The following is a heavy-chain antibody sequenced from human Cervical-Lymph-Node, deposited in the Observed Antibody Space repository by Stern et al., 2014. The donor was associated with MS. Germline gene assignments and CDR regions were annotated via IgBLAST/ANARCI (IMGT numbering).Heavy chain of an antibody. V-gene: IGHV1-69*01. CDR2: IIPIFGTA. Sequence: VHLVESGAEVKKPGSSVKVSCKASGGTFSSYAIRWVRPAPGQGLELMGGIIPIFGTANDAQKFQGRVTITADESTSTAYMELSSLRSEDTAVYYCARGELKEGLVRGMDVWGQGTTVTVSS. D-gene: IGHD1-26*01. J-gene: IGHJ6*02. CDR1: GGTFSSYA. CDR3: ARGELKEGLVRGMDV.